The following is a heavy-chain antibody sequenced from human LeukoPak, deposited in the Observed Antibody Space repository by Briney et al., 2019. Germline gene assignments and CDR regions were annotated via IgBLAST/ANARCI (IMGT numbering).Heavy chain of an antibody. Sequence: SGTLSLTCTVSGGSISSYYWSWIRQPPGKGLEWIGYIYYSGSTNYNPSLKSRVTISVDTSKNQFSLKLSSVTAADTAVYYCARDGGDSGYDWDYFDYWGQGTLVTVSS. J-gene: IGHJ4*02. CDR2: IYYSGST. V-gene: IGHV4-59*01. D-gene: IGHD5-12*01. CDR1: GGSISSYY. CDR3: ARDGGDSGYDWDYFDY.